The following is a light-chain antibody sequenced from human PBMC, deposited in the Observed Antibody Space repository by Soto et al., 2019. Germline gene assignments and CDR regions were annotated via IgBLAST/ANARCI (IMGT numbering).Light chain of an antibody. CDR3: QHYNSYSEA. CDR1: QNIYTW. V-gene: IGKV1-5*03. Sequence: DYQVPQSPSTLSASVGDRVTITCRASQNIYTWLAWYQQKPGIAPKLLIHKASTLESGVPSRFSGSGYGTEFTLTISSLQPDDFATYYCQHYNSYSEAFGQGTKVDIK. J-gene: IGKJ1*01. CDR2: KAS.